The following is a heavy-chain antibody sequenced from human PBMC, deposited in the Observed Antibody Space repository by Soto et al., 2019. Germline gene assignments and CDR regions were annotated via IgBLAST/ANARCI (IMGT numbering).Heavy chain of an antibody. V-gene: IGHV2-5*02. J-gene: IGHJ4*02. Sequence: QITLKESGPTLVKPTQTLTLTCTFSGVSLTTSPMGVGLILQPPGKALEWLVDIYWDDVKRYSPSLKSRLTINKGTSKDEVVLTMTNMDPVDTATYYWAHRLYGYNWDGGYFDYWRQGAIVTVSS. CDR3: AHRLYGYNWDGGYFDY. D-gene: IGHD1-1*01. CDR1: GVSLTTSPMG. CDR2: IYWDDVK.